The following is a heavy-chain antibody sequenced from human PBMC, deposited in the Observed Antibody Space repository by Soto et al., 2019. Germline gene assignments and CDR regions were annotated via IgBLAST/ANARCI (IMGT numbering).Heavy chain of an antibody. V-gene: IGHV4-59*08. CDR2: IYYSGST. CDR1: GGSISSYY. J-gene: IGHJ4*02. Sequence: SSETLSLTCTVSGGSISSYYWSWIRQPPGKGLEWLGYIYYSGSTNYNPSLKSRVTISVDTSKNQLSLKLSSVTAADTAVYYCARRYGYYFDYWGQGTLVTVSS. CDR3: ARRYGYYFDY. D-gene: IGHD4-17*01.